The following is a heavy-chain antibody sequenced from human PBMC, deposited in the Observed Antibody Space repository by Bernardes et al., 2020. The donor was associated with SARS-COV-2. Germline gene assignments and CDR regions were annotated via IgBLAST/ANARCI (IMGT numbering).Heavy chain of an antibody. V-gene: IGHV7-4-1*02. J-gene: IGHJ4*02. Sequence: ASVKVSCKASGYTFTSYAINWVRQAPGQGLEWMAWINPNTGNPTYAPGFTGRFVFSLDTSVNTAYLQISGLKAEDTAVYFCAISRGKMYSSGRSDDFDYWGQGTLVTVSS. D-gene: IGHD6-19*01. CDR1: GYTFTSYA. CDR3: AISRGKMYSSGRSDDFDY. CDR2: INPNTGNP.